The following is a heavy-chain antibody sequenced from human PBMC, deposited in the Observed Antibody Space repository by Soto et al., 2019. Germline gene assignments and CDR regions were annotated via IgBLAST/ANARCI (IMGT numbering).Heavy chain of an antibody. Sequence: EVQLLESGGGLVQPGGSLRLSCAVSGFTFSSYAMNWVRQAPGKGLEWVSVISGSGGSTYYADSVKGRFTISRDNSKNTLYLQMNSLRAVHTAVYYCAKRAVGNYFDYWGQGTLVTVSS. CDR2: ISGSGGST. CDR3: AKRAVGNYFDY. J-gene: IGHJ4*02. V-gene: IGHV3-23*01. D-gene: IGHD6-13*01. CDR1: GFTFSSYA.